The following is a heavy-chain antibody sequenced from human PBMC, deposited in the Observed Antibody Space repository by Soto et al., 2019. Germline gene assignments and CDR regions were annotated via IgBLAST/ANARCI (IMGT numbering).Heavy chain of an antibody. CDR1: GFTFSRYG. Sequence: GGSLRLSCAASGFTFSRYGMNWVRQAPGKGLEWVSSISSSTSYVYYADSVKGRFSVSRDNAKKILYLEMYALRTEDAAVYYCARDPSEGRVGNWFESWGQGTLVTVS. D-gene: IGHD2-2*01. CDR2: ISSSTSYV. J-gene: IGHJ5*01. V-gene: IGHV3-21*01. CDR3: ARDPSEGRVGNWFES.